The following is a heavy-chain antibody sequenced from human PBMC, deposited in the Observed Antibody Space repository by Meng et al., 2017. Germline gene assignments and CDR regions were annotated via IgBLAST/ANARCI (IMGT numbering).Heavy chain of an antibody. CDR1: GFTFSSYS. D-gene: IGHD6-13*01. CDR3: ARDQWYSSSWYGSHYYYYGMDV. V-gene: IGHV3-21*01. Sequence: GESLKISCAASGFTFSSYSMNWVRQAPGKGLEWVSSISSSSSYIYYADSVKGRFTISRDNAKNSLYLQMNSLRAEDTAVYYCARDQWYSSSWYGSHYYYYGMDVWGQGTMVTVSS. CDR2: ISSSSSYI. J-gene: IGHJ6*02.